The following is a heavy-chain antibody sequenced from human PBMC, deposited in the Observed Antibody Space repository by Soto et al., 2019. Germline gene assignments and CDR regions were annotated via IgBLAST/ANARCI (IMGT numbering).Heavy chain of an antibody. CDR1: GGSFSGYY. CDR2: INHSGST. CDR3: ARAGSQPGIDF. J-gene: IGHJ4*02. Sequence: SENLSLTCAVYGGSFSGYYWSWIRQPPGKGLEWIGEINHSGSTNYNPSLKSRVTIPVDTSKNQFSLKLSSVTAADTAVYYCARAGSQPGIDFWGQGTLVTGSS. D-gene: IGHD3-10*01. V-gene: IGHV4-34*01.